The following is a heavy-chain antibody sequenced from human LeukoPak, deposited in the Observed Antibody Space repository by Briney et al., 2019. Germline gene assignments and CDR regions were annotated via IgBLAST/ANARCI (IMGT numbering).Heavy chain of an antibody. J-gene: IGHJ4*02. CDR1: GFTFRSYA. CDR2: ISYDGGDK. V-gene: IGHV3-30*01. CDR3: ARDDGRWELLPDY. Sequence: TGGSLRLSCAASGFTFRSYAMHWVRQAPGKGLEWVAIISYDGGDKYYADSVKGRFTISRDNSKNMLYLQMNSLRPEDTAVYYRARDDGRWELLPDYWGQGTLVTVSS. D-gene: IGHD2-15*01.